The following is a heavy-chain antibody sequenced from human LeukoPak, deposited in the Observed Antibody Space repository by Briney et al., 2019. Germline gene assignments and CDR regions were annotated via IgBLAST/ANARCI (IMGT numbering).Heavy chain of an antibody. J-gene: IGHJ6*03. D-gene: IGHD3-16*01. CDR2: IYYSGST. V-gene: IGHV4-59*01. CDR1: GDSISSYY. Sequence: PSETLSLTCTVSGDSISSYYWSWIRQPPGKGLGYIGYIYYSGSTNYNPSLKSRVTISVDTSKNQFSLKLSSVTAADTAVYYCARETSQKGAHYMDVWGKGTTVTISS. CDR3: ARETSQKGAHYMDV.